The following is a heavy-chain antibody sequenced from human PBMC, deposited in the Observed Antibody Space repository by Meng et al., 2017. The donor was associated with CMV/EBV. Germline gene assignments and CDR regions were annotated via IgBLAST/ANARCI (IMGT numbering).Heavy chain of an antibody. CDR3: ARALPLAPVGYYFDY. CDR1: GYTFSSYW. D-gene: IGHD3-10*01. Sequence: SCKASGYTFSSYWMHWVRQAPGKGLVWVSRINSDGSSTSYADSVKGRFTISRDNAKNTPYLQMNSLRAEDTAVYYCARALPLAPVGYYFDYWGQGTLVTVSS. CDR2: INSDGSST. V-gene: IGHV3-74*01. J-gene: IGHJ4*02.